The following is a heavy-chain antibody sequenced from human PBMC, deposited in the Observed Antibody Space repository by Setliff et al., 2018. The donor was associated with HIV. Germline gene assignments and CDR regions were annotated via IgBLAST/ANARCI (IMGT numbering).Heavy chain of an antibody. CDR1: GGSISSGDYY. CDR3: ARQGGYSGYGFYYYYYYMDV. D-gene: IGHD5-12*01. J-gene: IGHJ6*03. Sequence: SETLSLTCTVSGGSISSGDYYWTWIRQPPGKGLEWIGYIYNSGSTYYNPSLKSRVTISVDTSKNQFSLKLSSVTAADTAVYYCARQGGYSGYGFYYYYYYMDVWGKGTTVTVSS. V-gene: IGHV4-30-4*08. CDR2: IYNSGST.